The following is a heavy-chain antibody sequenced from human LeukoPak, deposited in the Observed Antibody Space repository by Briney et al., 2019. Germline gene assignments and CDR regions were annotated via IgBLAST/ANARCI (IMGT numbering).Heavy chain of an antibody. CDR1: GGSFSGYY. J-gene: IGHJ4*02. D-gene: IGHD1-20*01. CDR3: ARGNNYIDY. CDR2: INHSGST. Sequence: SSETLSLTCAVYGGSFSGYYWSWIRQPPGKGLEWIGEINHSGSTNYNPSLKSRVTISVDTSKNQFSLKLSSVTAADTAVYYCARGNNYIDYWGQGTLVTVSS. V-gene: IGHV4-34*01.